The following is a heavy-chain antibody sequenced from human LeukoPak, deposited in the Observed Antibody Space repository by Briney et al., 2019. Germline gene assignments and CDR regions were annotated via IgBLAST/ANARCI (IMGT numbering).Heavy chain of an antibody. D-gene: IGHD6-19*01. Sequence: GGSLRLSCAASGFTLRNYAIHWVRQAPGKGLEGVAFISYDGNRKYYTDSVKGRFTISRDISKNTLYLEMNSLRAEDTAVYYCARDLSGWYSIDYWGQGTLVTVSS. CDR1: GFTLRNYA. V-gene: IGHV3-30-3*01. CDR2: ISYDGNRK. J-gene: IGHJ4*02. CDR3: ARDLSGWYSIDY.